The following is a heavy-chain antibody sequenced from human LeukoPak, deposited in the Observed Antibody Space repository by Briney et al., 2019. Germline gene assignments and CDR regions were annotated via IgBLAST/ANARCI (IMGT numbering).Heavy chain of an antibody. V-gene: IGHV4-34*01. J-gene: IGHJ4*02. Sequence: PSETLSLTCGVYSGSFSGYYWTWFRQPPGKGLEWIGEFNHSWGAKYNPSLKSGGTISVDTSTNHLSLSLNSVTAADTAVYYCAASLWFWIYPDYWGQGSLVTVSS. D-gene: IGHD3-10*01. CDR3: AASLWFWIYPDY. CDR1: SGSFSGYY. CDR2: FNHSWGA.